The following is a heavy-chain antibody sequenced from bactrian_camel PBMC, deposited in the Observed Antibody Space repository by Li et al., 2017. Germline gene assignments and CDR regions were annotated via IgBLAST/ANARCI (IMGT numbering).Heavy chain of an antibody. CDR3: AARDTGLCEIMSAYNY. D-gene: IGHD5*01. CDR1: EYTYSIDY. Sequence: HVQLVESGGGAAQHGGSLRLSCAISEYTYSIDYMGWFRQAPGKEREGVALIFNDDVTIYTDSVKGRFTISQDNAKNTMSLQMNSLKPEDSGMYYCAARDTGLCEIMSAYNYWGQGTQVTVS. V-gene: IGHV3S53*01. J-gene: IGHJ4*01. CDR2: IFNDDVT.